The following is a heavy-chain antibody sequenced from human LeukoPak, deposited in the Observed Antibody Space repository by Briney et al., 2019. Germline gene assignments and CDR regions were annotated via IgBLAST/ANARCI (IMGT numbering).Heavy chain of an antibody. V-gene: IGHV1-18*01. CDR2: ISDYDGNT. D-gene: IGHD3-10*01. J-gene: IGHJ3*02. Sequence: GASVKVSCKASGDSVRSYGITWVRQAPGQGLEWMGWISDYDGNTNYAQSVQGRVSMTTDTSTSTAYMELRSLRSDDTAVYYCAGSRVRGSPNPNAFDIWGQGTMVTVSS. CDR3: AGSRVRGSPNPNAFDI. CDR1: GDSVRSYG.